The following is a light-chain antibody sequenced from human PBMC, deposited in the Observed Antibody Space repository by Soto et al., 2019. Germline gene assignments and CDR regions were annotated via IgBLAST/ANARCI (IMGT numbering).Light chain of an antibody. J-gene: IGKJ5*01. CDR1: QSVSSY. CDR3: QQRRNWPIT. V-gene: IGKV3-11*01. CDR2: DAS. Sequence: ESFLAQCPASLSWSLWERATLSYGASQSVSSYLAWYQQKPGQAPRLLIYDASNRATGIPARFSGSGSGTDFTLTICSLEPEDFAVYYCQQRRNWPITFGEGTILEIK.